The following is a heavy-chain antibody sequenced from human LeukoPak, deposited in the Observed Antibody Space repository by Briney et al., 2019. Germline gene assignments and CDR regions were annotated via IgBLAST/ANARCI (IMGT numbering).Heavy chain of an antibody. J-gene: IGHJ4*02. CDR2: ISGSGGSA. D-gene: IGHD3-10*01. CDR1: GFTFSNYT. CDR3: AKCLGANYFDY. V-gene: IGHV3-23*01. Sequence: PRGSLRLSCAASGFTFSNYTMTCVRQAPGKGLEWVSTISGSGGSANYADSVQGRFTISRDNSKNTLYLQMSSLRADDAAVYYCAKCLGANYFDYWGQGTLVTDSS.